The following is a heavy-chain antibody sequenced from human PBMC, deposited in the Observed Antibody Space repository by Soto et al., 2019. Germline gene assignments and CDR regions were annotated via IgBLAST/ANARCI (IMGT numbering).Heavy chain of an antibody. CDR1: GGTFSTYA. CDR3: ARPKGTYSSGYYYFDF. V-gene: IGHV1-69*01. D-gene: IGHD6-19*01. Sequence: QVQLEQSGAEVKQPGSSVRVSCKTSGGTFSTYAINWVRQAPGQGLEWMGAIIPLFGTADYSQKFQGRVTITADESTSTASMERSSLRSDDTAVYFCARPKGTYSSGYYYFDFWGQGTLVTVSS. J-gene: IGHJ4*02. CDR2: IIPLFGTA.